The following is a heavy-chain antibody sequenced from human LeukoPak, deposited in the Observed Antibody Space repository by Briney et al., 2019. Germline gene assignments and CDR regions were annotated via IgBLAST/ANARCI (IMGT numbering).Heavy chain of an antibody. Sequence: GASVKVSCKASGYTFPSYDISWVRQAPGQGLEWMGWISAYNGNTKYAQKLQGRVTMTTDTSTSTAYMEVRSLRSDDTAVYYCARAGNSWIQLSRFDFWGQGTLVTVSS. J-gene: IGHJ4*02. CDR2: ISAYNGNT. V-gene: IGHV1-18*01. CDR1: GYTFPSYD. CDR3: ARAGNSWIQLSRFDF. D-gene: IGHD5-18*01.